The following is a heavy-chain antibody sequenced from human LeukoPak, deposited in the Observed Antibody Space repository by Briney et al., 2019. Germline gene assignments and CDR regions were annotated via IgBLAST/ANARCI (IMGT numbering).Heavy chain of an antibody. J-gene: IGHJ6*03. CDR1: GFTFSSYA. D-gene: IGHD4-23*01. CDR3: AKAGVVNHYYYMDV. CDR2: ISGSGGST. V-gene: IGHV3-23*01. Sequence: GGSLRLSCAASGFTFSSYAMSWVRQAPGKGLEWVSAISGSGGSTYYADSVKGRITISRDNSKNTLYLQMNSLRAEDTAVYYCAKAGVVNHYYYMDVWGKGTTVTVSS.